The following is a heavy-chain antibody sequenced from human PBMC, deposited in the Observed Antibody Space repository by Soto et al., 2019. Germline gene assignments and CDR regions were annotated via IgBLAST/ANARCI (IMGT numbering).Heavy chain of an antibody. CDR3: ARGRDSRYYYDSSGSNWFDP. CDR1: GGSISSYY. J-gene: IGHJ5*02. V-gene: IGHV4-59*01. CDR2: IYYSGST. Sequence: SDTLSLTCTVSGGSISSYYWSWIRQPPGKGLEWIGYIYYSGSTNYNPSLKSRVTISVDTSKNQFSLKLSSVTAADTAVYYCARGRDSRYYYDSSGSNWFDPWGQGTLVTVS. D-gene: IGHD3-22*01.